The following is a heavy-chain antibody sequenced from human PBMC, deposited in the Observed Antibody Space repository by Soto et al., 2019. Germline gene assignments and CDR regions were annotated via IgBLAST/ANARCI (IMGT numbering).Heavy chain of an antibody. V-gene: IGHV4-4*02. CDR3: ARTSYYDSSGYYGMED. Sequence: PSETLSLTCAVSAGSISSRNWWTWVRQSPGKGLEWIGEIHHSGSTNYNPSLKSRVTISVDNSKNQFSLKLTSVTAADTAVYYCARTSYYDSSGYYGMEDWGQGTTVTVYS. J-gene: IGHJ6*02. CDR2: IHHSGST. D-gene: IGHD3-22*01. CDR1: AGSISSRNW.